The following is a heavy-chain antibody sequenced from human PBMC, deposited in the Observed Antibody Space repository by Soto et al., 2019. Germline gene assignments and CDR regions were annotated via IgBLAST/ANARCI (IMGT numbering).Heavy chain of an antibody. CDR2: INTDNGDT. J-gene: IGHJ4*02. CDR3: TLTVTAEYDH. D-gene: IGHD2-21*02. V-gene: IGHV1-3*04. CDR1: GYTFNTYA. Sequence: QVQLVQSGAEVTKPGASVKVSCKASGYTFNTYAIHWVRQAPGQSPEWMGWINTDNGDTNYSQRFQGRVTFTRDTSASTAYMDLSSLRSDDTALYYCTLTVTAEYDHWGQGTRVTVSS.